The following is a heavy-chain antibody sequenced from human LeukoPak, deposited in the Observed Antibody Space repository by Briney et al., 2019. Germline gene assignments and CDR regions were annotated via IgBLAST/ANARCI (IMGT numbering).Heavy chain of an antibody. V-gene: IGHV3-23*01. CDR1: GFTYSSYA. D-gene: IGHD6-19*01. J-gene: IGHJ4*02. CDR2: ISNSGGST. CDR3: ARGGYSSAWTGY. Sequence: GGSLRLSCVASGFTYSSYAMSWVRQAPGKGLEWVSSISNSGGSTYYADSVKGRFTISRDNAKNSLYLQMNNLRAEDTAVYYCARGGYSSAWTGYWGQGTLVTVSS.